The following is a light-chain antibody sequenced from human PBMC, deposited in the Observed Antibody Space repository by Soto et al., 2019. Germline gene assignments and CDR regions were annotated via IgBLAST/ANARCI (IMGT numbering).Light chain of an antibody. V-gene: IGKV1-5*01. CDR2: DAS. CDR3: QQYKPSSPFT. CDR1: QDVSTY. Sequence: DIQMTQSPSTLSASLGDSVTITCRASQDVSTYLAWFQQKPGKAPKLLIYDASSLESGVPSRFSGSGSETEFTLTITSLQPDDFATYYCQQYKPSSPFTFGPGTKVDIK. J-gene: IGKJ3*01.